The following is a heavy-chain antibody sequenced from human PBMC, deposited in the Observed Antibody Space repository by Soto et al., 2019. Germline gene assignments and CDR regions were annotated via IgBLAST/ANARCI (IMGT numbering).Heavy chain of an antibody. CDR3: AKDSRPHCSGGSCYLSWFDP. Sequence: PGGSLRLSCAACGFTFSSYAMSWVRQAPGKGLEWVSAISGSGGSTYYADSVKGRFTISRDNSKNTLYLQMNSLRAEDTAVYYCAKDSRPHCSGGSCYLSWFDPWGQGTLVTVSS. CDR2: ISGSGGST. D-gene: IGHD2-15*01. CDR1: GFTFSSYA. V-gene: IGHV3-23*01. J-gene: IGHJ5*02.